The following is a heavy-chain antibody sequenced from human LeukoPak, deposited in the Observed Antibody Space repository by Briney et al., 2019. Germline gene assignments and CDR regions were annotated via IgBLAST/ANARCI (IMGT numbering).Heavy chain of an antibody. CDR3: ARGGADFWNGFTANSGFDY. J-gene: IGHJ4*02. CDR1: GGSISSGDYY. Sequence: SETLSLTCTVSGGSISSGDYYWSWIRQPPGKGLEWIGYIYYSGSTYYNPSLKSRVTISVDTSKNQFSLKLSSVTAADTAVYFCARGGADFWNGFTANSGFDYWGQGILVTVSS. V-gene: IGHV4-30-4*01. D-gene: IGHD3-3*01. CDR2: IYYSGST.